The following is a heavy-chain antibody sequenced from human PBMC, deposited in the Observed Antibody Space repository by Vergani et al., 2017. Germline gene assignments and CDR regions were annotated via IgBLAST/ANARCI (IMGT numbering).Heavy chain of an antibody. V-gene: IGHV1-69*13. D-gene: IGHD1-26*01. J-gene: IGHJ6*02. CDR3: ARVKVGTSGGFYDFYGMDV. Sequence: QVQLVQSGAEVKKPGSSVKVSCKASGGTFSSYPISWVRQAPGQGLEWMGRIIPIFGTANYAQKFQGRVTITADESKSTAYMELSSLGSEDTAVYYCARVKVGTSGGFYDFYGMDVWGQGTTVTFSS. CDR2: IIPIFGTA. CDR1: GGTFSSYP.